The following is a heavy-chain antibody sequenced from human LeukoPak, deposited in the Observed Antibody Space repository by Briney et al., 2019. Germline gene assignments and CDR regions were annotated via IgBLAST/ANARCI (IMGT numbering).Heavy chain of an antibody. V-gene: IGHV3-53*01. CDR2: IYSGGSI. CDR1: GFTVSSNY. D-gene: IGHD3-16*01. J-gene: IGHJ6*02. Sequence: GGSLRLSCAASGFTVSSNYMNWVCQAPGKGLEWVSVIYSGGSIYYADSVKGRFTISRDNSKNTLYLQMNSLRAEDTAVYYCARVLRGMDVWGQGTTVTVSS. CDR3: ARVLRGMDV.